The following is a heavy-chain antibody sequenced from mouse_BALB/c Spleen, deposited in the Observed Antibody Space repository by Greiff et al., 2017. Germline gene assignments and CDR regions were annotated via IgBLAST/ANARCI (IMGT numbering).Heavy chain of an antibody. V-gene: IGHV1-7*01. Sequence: VQLQQSGAELAKPGASVKMSCKASGYTFTSYWMHWVKQRPGQGLEWIGYINPSTGYTEYNQKFKDKATLTADKSSSTAYMQLSSLTSEDSAVYYGARMGRGVAYWGQGTLVTVSA. CDR2: INPSTGYT. CDR1: GYTFTSYW. D-gene: IGHD4-1*01. J-gene: IGHJ3*01. CDR3: ARMGRGVAY.